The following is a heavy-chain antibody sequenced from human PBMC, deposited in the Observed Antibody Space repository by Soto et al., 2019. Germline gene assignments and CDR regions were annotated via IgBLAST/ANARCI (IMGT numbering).Heavy chain of an antibody. CDR2: IIPILGIA. CDR1: GGTFSSYT. CDR3: GIYCNGFWRGLFSY. J-gene: IGHJ1*01. Sequence: ASVKVSCKASGGTFSSYTISWVRRAPGQGLEWMGRIIPILGIANYAQKFQGRVTITADKSTSTAYMELSSLRSEDTAVYYCGIYCNGFWRGLFSYWGRGSLVTVSS. V-gene: IGHV1-69*02. D-gene: IGHD3-3*01.